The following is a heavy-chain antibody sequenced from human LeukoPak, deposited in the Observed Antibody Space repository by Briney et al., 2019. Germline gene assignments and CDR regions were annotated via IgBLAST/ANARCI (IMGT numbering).Heavy chain of an antibody. J-gene: IGHJ3*02. CDR1: GGSISSYY. CDR2: IYYSGST. CDR3: ARRQRKHIVVVTAINSDAFDI. V-gene: IGHV4-59*01. Sequence: ASETLSLTCTVSGGSISSYYWSWIRQPPGKGLEWIGYIYYSGSTNYNPSLKSRVTIAVNTSKNQFSLKLSSVTAADTAVYYCARRQRKHIVVVTAINSDAFDIWGQGTMVTVSS. D-gene: IGHD2-21*02.